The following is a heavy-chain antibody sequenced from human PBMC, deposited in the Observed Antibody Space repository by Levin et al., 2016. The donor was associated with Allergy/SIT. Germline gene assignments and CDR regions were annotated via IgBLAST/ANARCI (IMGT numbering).Heavy chain of an antibody. V-gene: IGHV3-64D*06. CDR1: GFTFSSYA. CDR3: VKDWETYYYDSSGGPVDY. J-gene: IGHJ4*02. D-gene: IGHD3-22*01. Sequence: GESLKISCSASGFTFSSYAMHWVRQAPGKGLEYVSAISSNGGSTYYADSVKGRFTISRDNSKNTLYLQMSSLRAEDTAVYYCVKDWETYYYDSSGGPVDYWGQGTLVTVSS. CDR2: ISSNGGST.